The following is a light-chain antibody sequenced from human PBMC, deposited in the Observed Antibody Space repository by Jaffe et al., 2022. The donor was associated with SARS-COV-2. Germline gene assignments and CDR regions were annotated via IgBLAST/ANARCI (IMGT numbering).Light chain of an antibody. J-gene: IGLJ2*01. CDR2: DNN. V-gene: IGLV1-51*01. Sequence: QSVLTQPPSVSAAPGQKVTISCSGSNSNVGNSYVSWYQQLPGTAPRLLIYDNNKRPSGIPDRFTGSKSGTSATLGITGLQTGDEADYYCEAWDSSLSAVVFGGGTKVTVL. CDR3: EAWDSSLSAVV. CDR1: NSNVGNSY.